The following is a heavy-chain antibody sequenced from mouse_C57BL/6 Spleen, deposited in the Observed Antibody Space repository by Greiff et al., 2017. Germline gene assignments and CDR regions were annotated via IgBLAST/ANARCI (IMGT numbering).Heavy chain of an antibody. V-gene: IGHV2-3*01. CDR3: AKRGCDYEFGY. D-gene: IGHD2-4*01. CDR1: GFSLTSYG. J-gene: IGHJ3*01. CDR2: IWCDGGT. Sequence: QVQLKESGPGLVAPSPSLSITCTVSGFSLTSYGVSWVRQPPGKGLEWLGVIWCDGGTNYHSALISRLSISKDNSTSQVYLKLNSLQTDDTATYYCAKRGCDYEFGYWGQGTMVTVSA.